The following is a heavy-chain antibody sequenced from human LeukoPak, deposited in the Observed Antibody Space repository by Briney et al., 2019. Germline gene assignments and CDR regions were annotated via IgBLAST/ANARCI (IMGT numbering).Heavy chain of an antibody. Sequence: SETLSLTCTVSGGSISSSSYYWGWIRQPPGKGLEWIGSVYYSGSTYYNPSLKSRVTISVDTSKNQFSLKLSSVTAADTAVYYCARHGMVRGVIIRVAWFVPWGQGTLVTVSS. V-gene: IGHV4-39*01. CDR2: VYYSGST. CDR1: GGSISSSSYY. D-gene: IGHD3-10*01. J-gene: IGHJ5*02. CDR3: ARHGMVRGVIIRVAWFVP.